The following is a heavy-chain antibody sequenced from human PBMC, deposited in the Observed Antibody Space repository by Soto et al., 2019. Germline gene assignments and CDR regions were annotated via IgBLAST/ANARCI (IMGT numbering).Heavy chain of an antibody. Sequence: SVKVSFKASGGTFSNYAISWLRQAPGQGLEWVGGIIPMFGTSNYAQNFQGRVSITADEPTSTAYMELSSLRSEDTAVYYCARGVRTGFYGMDVWGQGTTVTVSS. V-gene: IGHV1-69*13. D-gene: IGHD3-10*01. J-gene: IGHJ6*02. CDR1: GGTFSNYA. CDR2: IIPMFGTS. CDR3: ARGVRTGFYGMDV.